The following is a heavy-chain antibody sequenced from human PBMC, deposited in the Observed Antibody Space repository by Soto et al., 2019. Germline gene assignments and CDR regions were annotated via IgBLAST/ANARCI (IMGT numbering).Heavy chain of an antibody. CDR1: GFSLSTSGVG. V-gene: IGHV2-5*02. CDR3: AHRRVGVPAARGDYFDY. D-gene: IGHD2-2*01. J-gene: IGHJ4*02. CDR2: IYWDDDK. Sequence: QITLKESGPTLVQPTQTLTLTCTFSGFSLSTSGVGVGWIRQPPGKALEWLALIYWDDDKRYSPSLKSRLTITKDTSKNQVVLTMTNMDPVDTATYYCAHRRVGVPAARGDYFDYWGQGTLVTVSS.